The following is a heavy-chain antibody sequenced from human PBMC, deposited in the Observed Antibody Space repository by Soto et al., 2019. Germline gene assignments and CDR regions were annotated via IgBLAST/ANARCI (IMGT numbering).Heavy chain of an antibody. Sequence: RSDTQSLTCTISGVYISGYYGLLLRTPPGKGLEWIGYIYYSGSTNYNPSLKSRVTISVDTSKNQFSLKLSSVTAADTAVYHCARASYYDFWSGPHYYGMDVWGQGTTVKVSS. CDR2: IYYSGST. CDR3: ARASYYDFWSGPHYYGMDV. D-gene: IGHD3-3*01. J-gene: IGHJ6*02. CDR1: GVYISGYY. V-gene: IGHV4-59*01.